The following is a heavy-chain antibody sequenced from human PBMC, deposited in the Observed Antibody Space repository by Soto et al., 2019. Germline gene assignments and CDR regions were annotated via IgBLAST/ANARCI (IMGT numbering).Heavy chain of an antibody. CDR1: GDSISSSY. Sequence: TLSLTCIVSGDSISSSYWTWVRQPAGQGLQWLVRIYPTTREIHYNPSLRNRMTVSADRSKNFFYLRLTSMTAADTATYYCVSGHQTAGLHXWGRGILVTVSX. V-gene: IGHV4-4*07. J-gene: IGHJ4*02. CDR3: VSGHQTAGLHX. CDR2: IYPTTREI. D-gene: IGHD6-25*01.